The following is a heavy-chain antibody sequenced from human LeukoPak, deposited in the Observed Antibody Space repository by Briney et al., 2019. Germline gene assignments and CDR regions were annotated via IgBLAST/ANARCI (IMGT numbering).Heavy chain of an antibody. CDR1: GFTFSSYS. Sequence: GGSLRLSCAASGFTFSSYSMTWVRQAPGKGLEWVSTVSPGGISTFFADSVKGRFTISRDNSKNTLYLQMNSLRAEDTAVYYCAKGIRILGYWGQGTLVTVSS. CDR3: AKGIRILGY. J-gene: IGHJ4*02. D-gene: IGHD1-14*01. CDR2: VSPGGIST. V-gene: IGHV3-23*01.